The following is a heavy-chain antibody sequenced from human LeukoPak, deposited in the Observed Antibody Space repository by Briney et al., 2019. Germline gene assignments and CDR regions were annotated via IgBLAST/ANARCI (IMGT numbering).Heavy chain of an antibody. Sequence: GGSLRLSCAASGFTLSSYAMSWVRQAPGKGLEWVSSISASGGSTNYADSVKGRFTISRDDSKNTVYLQMNSLRAEDTAVYYCAKVMKGSERLTMVRGVIIKTAGLYYMDVWGKGTTVTVSS. CDR3: AKVMKGSERLTMVRGVIIKTAGLYYMDV. J-gene: IGHJ6*03. CDR1: GFTLSSYA. V-gene: IGHV3-23*01. D-gene: IGHD3-10*01. CDR2: ISASGGST.